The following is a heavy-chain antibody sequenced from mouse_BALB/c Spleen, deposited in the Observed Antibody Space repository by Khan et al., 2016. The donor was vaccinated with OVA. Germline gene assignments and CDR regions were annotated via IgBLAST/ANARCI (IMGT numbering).Heavy chain of an antibody. J-gene: IGHJ2*01. CDR1: GYTLTSYY. D-gene: IGHD1-1*01. CDR2: IYPVDGST. Sequence: VELVESGPELVRPGASLKMSCKASGYTLTSYYIHWVKQRPGQGLEWIGWIYPVDGSTKYNEKFKGKTTLTADKSSSTASMLLSSLTSEDSAIDFCARGYYGYLDYWGQGTTLTVSS. CDR3: ARGYYGYLDY. V-gene: IGHV1S56*01.